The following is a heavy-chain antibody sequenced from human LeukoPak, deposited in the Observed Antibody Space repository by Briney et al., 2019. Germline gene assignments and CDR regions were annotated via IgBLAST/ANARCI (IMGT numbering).Heavy chain of an antibody. CDR2: IYYSGST. J-gene: IGHJ5*02. D-gene: IGHD6-13*01. Sequence: SETLSLTCTVSGGSISGYYWSWIRQPPGKGLEWIGYIYYSGSTNYNPSLKSRVTISVDTSKNQFSLNLSSVTAADTAVYYCARQKAAAGYWFDPWGQGTLVTVSS. CDR1: GGSISGYY. V-gene: IGHV4-59*01. CDR3: ARQKAAAGYWFDP.